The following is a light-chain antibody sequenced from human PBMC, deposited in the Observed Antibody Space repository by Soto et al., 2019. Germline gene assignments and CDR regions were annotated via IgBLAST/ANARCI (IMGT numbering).Light chain of an antibody. J-gene: IGKJ1*01. CDR2: GAS. CDR1: QSVSSN. V-gene: IGKV3-15*01. CDR3: QQYNKWRT. Sequence: IVMTQSPDTLSASPGERATLSCRASQSVSSNLAWYQQKPGQAPRLLIYGASTRATGIPARISGSGSGTEFTLTITSLQSEDLAVYYCQQYNKWRTFGQGTKVDI.